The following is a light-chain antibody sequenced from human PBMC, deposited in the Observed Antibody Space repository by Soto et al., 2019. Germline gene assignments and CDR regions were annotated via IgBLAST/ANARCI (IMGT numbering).Light chain of an antibody. Sequence: ETVLTQSPGTLSLSPGERATLSCRASQTIRSNYLAWYRQTPGQAPRHLIYGASNRATGIAYRFSGSGSGTDFTLIISRLEPEDFALYYCQQYGSSPWTFGQGTKVEIK. CDR2: GAS. CDR1: QTIRSNY. CDR3: QQYGSSPWT. V-gene: IGKV3-20*01. J-gene: IGKJ1*01.